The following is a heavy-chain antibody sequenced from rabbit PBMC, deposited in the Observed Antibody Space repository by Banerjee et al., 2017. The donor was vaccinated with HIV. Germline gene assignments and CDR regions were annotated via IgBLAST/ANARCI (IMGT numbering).Heavy chain of an antibody. CDR2: IDPVFGST. D-gene: IGHD2-1*01. CDR3: ARGGTIATMSL. J-gene: IGHJ4*01. CDR1: GFSFSSYG. Sequence: QSLEESGGDLVKPGASLTLTCKASGFSFSSYGVSWVRQAPGKGLEWIGYIDPVFGSTYYASWVKSRFTISKTSSTTVTLQMTSLTAADTATYFCARGGTIATMSLWGPGTLVTVS. V-gene: IGHV1S40*01.